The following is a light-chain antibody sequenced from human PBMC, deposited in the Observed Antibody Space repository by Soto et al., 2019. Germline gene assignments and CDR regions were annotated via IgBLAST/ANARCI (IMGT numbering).Light chain of an antibody. CDR2: EVN. Sequence: QSVLTQPASVSGSPGQSIAISCTGTSGDIGTYNLVSWYQQHPGKAHKLMISEVNKRPSGVSDRFSGSKSGDTASLTISGLRTEDEADYYCCSFAGSGTGVFGTGTKATVL. V-gene: IGLV2-23*02. J-gene: IGLJ1*01. CDR3: CSFAGSGTGV. CDR1: SGDIGTYNL.